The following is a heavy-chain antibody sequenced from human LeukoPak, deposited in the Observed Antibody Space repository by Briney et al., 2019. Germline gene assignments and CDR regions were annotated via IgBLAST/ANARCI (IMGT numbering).Heavy chain of an antibody. V-gene: IGHV4-59*08. D-gene: IGHD6-13*01. Sequence: PSETLSLTCTVSGGSISSYYWSWIRQPPGKGLEWIGYIYYSGITNYNPSLKSRVIISVDTSKSQFSLKLSSVTAADTAVYYCARSEGGSSWYGLRWGQGILVTVSS. CDR2: IYYSGIT. J-gene: IGHJ4*02. CDR1: GGSISSYY. CDR3: ARSEGGSSWYGLR.